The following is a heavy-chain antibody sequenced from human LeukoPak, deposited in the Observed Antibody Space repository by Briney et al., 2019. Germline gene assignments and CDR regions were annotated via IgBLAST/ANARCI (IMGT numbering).Heavy chain of an antibody. CDR2: MYYSGST. CDR1: GGSISSGDYY. D-gene: IGHD3-22*01. Sequence: SQTLSLTCTVSGGSISSGDYYWSWIRQPPGKGLEWIAYMYYSGSTYYNPSLKSRVTMSADTSKNQLSLKLSSVTAADTAVYCCARPYYYDSRIDPWGQGILVTVSS. V-gene: IGHV4-30-4*01. J-gene: IGHJ5*02. CDR3: ARPYYYDSRIDP.